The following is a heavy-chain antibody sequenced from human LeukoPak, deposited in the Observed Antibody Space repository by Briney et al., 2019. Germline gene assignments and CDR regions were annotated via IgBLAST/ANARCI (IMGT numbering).Heavy chain of an antibody. CDR3: ATPETGITQPHAFDI. V-gene: IGHV3-21*01. D-gene: IGHD1-1*01. CDR1: GFTFSSYS. CDR2: ISSSSSYI. J-gene: IGHJ3*02. Sequence: MAGGSLRLSCAASGFTFSSYSMNWVRQAPGKGLEWVSSISSSSSYIYYADSVKGRFTISRDNAKNSLYLQMNSLRAEDTAVYYCATPETGITQPHAFDIWGQGTMVTVSS.